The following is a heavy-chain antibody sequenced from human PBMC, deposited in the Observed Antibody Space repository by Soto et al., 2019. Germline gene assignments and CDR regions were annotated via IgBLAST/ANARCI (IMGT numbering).Heavy chain of an antibody. CDR2: IIPIFGTA. Sequence: SVKVSCKASGGTSSSYAISWVRQAPGQGLEWMGGIIPIFGTANYAQKFQGRVTITADESTSTAYMELSSLRSEDTAVYYCARGSAPYDSSGYYYADYYYYGMDVWGQGTTVTVSS. D-gene: IGHD3-22*01. J-gene: IGHJ6*02. CDR1: GGTSSSYA. V-gene: IGHV1-69*13. CDR3: ARGSAPYDSSGYYYADYYYYGMDV.